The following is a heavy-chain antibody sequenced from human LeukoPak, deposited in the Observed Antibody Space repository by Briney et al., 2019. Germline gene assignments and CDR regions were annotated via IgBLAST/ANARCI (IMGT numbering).Heavy chain of an antibody. D-gene: IGHD6-13*01. CDR2: IIPIFGTA. CDR3: ARERPPGDSSSWFLEGYFDI. CDR1: GGTFSSYA. Sequence: SVKVSCKASGGTFSSYAITWVRQAPGQGLEWMGRIIPIFGTANFAQKFQGRVTITTDESTRTAYMELSSLRSEDTAVYYCARERPPGDSSSWFLEGYFDIWGQGSLVIVSS. J-gene: IGHJ4*02. V-gene: IGHV1-69*05.